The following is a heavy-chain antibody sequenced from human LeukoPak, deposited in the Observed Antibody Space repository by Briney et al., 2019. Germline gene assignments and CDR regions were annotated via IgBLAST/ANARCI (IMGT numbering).Heavy chain of an antibody. V-gene: IGHV4-59*01. Sequence: KPSETLSLTCTVSGGSISSYYWSWIRQPPGKGLEWIGYIYYSGSTNYNPSLKSRVTISVDTSKNQFSLKLSSVTAADTAVYYCASSPYYYDSSGGTNAFDIWGQGTTVTVSS. D-gene: IGHD3-22*01. CDR1: GGSISSYY. CDR3: ASSPYYYDSSGGTNAFDI. J-gene: IGHJ3*02. CDR2: IYYSGST.